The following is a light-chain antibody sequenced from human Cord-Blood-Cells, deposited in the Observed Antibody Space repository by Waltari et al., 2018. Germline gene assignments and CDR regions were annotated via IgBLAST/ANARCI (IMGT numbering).Light chain of an antibody. J-gene: IGKJ2*01. V-gene: IGKV3-15*01. CDR1: QSVSSN. CDR2: GAS. Sequence: EIVMTQSPSTLSVSPGERATLYCRASQSVSSNLAWYQQQPGQAPRLLIYGASTRATGIPARFSGSGSGTEFTLTISSLQSEDFAVYYCQQYNNWPPYTFGQGTKLEIK. CDR3: QQYNNWPPYT.